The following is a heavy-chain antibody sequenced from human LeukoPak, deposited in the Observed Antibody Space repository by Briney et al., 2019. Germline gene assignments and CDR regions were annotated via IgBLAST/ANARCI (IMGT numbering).Heavy chain of an antibody. CDR2: INPSSGGT. Sequence: GASVKVSCKASGYTFTGYYMHWVRQAPGQGLEWMGWINPSSGGTNYAQKFQGRVTMTRDTSISTAYMELSRLRSDDTAVYYCARVRRRTDTYFDYWGQGTLVTVSS. CDR3: ARVRRRTDTYFDY. CDR1: GYTFTGYY. D-gene: IGHD5-18*01. V-gene: IGHV1-2*02. J-gene: IGHJ4*02.